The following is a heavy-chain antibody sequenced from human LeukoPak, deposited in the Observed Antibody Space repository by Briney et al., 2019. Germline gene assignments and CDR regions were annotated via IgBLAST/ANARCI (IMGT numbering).Heavy chain of an antibody. CDR1: GFTFSSYT. V-gene: IGHV3-48*04. CDR2: IGSTSSTI. J-gene: IGHJ5*02. CDR3: ARTPRAGDWFDP. Sequence: PGGSLRLSCAASGFTFSSYTMNWVRQAPGKGLEWVPYIGSTSSTIYYADPVKGRFTISRDNAKNSLYLQMNSLRAEDTAVYYCARTPRAGDWFDPWGQGTLVTVSS.